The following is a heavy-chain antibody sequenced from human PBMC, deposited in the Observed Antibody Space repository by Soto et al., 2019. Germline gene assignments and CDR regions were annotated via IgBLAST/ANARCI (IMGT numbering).Heavy chain of an antibody. V-gene: IGHV3-9*01. CDR3: AGALENPYFYYGLNV. D-gene: IGHD1-26*01. Sequence: PGGSLRLSCAASGFTFDDYAMHWVRQAPGKGLEWVSGISWNSGSIGYADSVKGRFTISRDNAKNSLYLQMNSLRVEDTATYYCAGALENPYFYYGLNVWGQGTTVTVSS. J-gene: IGHJ6*02. CDR2: ISWNSGSI. CDR1: GFTFDDYA.